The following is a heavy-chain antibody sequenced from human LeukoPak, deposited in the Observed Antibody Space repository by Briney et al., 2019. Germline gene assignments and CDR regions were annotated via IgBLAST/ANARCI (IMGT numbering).Heavy chain of an antibody. D-gene: IGHD1-26*01. Sequence: TGGSLRLSCAASGFTVSSNYMSWVRQAPGKGLEWVSVIYSGGSTYYADSVKGRFTISRDNSKNTLYLQMNSLRAEDTAVYYCARGGAPNAFDIWGQGTMVTVSS. J-gene: IGHJ3*02. CDR3: ARGGAPNAFDI. CDR2: IYSGGST. V-gene: IGHV3-66*01. CDR1: GFTVSSNY.